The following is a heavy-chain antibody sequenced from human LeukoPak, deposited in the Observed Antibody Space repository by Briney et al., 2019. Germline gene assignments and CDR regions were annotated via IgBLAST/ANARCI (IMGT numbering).Heavy chain of an antibody. Sequence: SETLSLTCTVSGYSISSGYYWSWIRQPPGKGLEWIGEINHSGSTNYNPSLKSRVTISVDTSKNQFSLKLSSVTAADTAVYYCARGLGIAAAGTRGFVYWGQGTLVTVSS. CDR3: ARGLGIAAAGTRGFVY. J-gene: IGHJ4*02. CDR2: INHSGST. D-gene: IGHD6-13*01. V-gene: IGHV4-38-2*02. CDR1: GYSISSGYY.